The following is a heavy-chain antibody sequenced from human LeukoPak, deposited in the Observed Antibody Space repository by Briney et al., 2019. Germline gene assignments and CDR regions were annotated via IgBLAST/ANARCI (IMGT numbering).Heavy chain of an antibody. CDR3: ARHASGCYHGFWIGLGQGFDL. CDR1: GGSISSYY. J-gene: IGHJ5*02. V-gene: IGHV4-59*08. CDR2: IYYSGST. D-gene: IGHD3-3*01. Sequence: SETLSLTCTVSGGSISSYYWSWIRQPPGKGLEWLGYIYYSGSTNYNPSLKSRVTISVDTSKNQFSPRLNSVSAADTAGCYGARHASGCYHGFWIGLGQGFDLWGQGTLVTVSS.